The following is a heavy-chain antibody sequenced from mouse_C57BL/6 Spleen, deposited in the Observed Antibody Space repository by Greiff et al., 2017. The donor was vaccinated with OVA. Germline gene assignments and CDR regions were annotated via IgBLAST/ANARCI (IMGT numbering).Heavy chain of an antibody. V-gene: IGHV5-4*03. CDR3: ARAFTTVVATGYFDV. CDR2: ISDGGSYT. Sequence: EVMLVESGGGLVKPGGSLKLSCAASGFTFSSYAMSWVRQTPEKRLEWVATISDGGSYTYYPDNVKGRFTISRDNAKNNLYLQMSHLKSEDTAMYYCARAFTTVVATGYFDVWGTGTTVTVSS. J-gene: IGHJ1*03. CDR1: GFTFSSYA. D-gene: IGHD1-1*01.